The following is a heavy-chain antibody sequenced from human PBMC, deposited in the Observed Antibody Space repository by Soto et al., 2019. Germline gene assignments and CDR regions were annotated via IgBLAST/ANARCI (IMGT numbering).Heavy chain of an antibody. CDR3: ARVVLYNYDSSSADAFDI. Sequence: QVQLQESGPGLVKPSQTLSLTCTVSGGSISSGDYYWSWIRQPPGKGLEWIGYIYYSGSTYYNPSLKSRVTISVDTSKNQFSLKLSSVTAADTAVYYCARVVLYNYDSSSADAFDIWGQGTMVTVSS. CDR2: IYYSGST. D-gene: IGHD3-22*01. V-gene: IGHV4-30-4*01. CDR1: GGSISSGDYY. J-gene: IGHJ3*02.